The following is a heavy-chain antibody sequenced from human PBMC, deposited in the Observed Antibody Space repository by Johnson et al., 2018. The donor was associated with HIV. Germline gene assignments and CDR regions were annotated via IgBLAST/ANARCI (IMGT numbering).Heavy chain of an antibody. CDR3: AQEHAGAGEAPI. J-gene: IGHJ3*02. D-gene: IGHD7-27*01. V-gene: IGHV3-9*01. CDR2: ISWNSGSI. CDR1: GFTFDDYA. Sequence: VQLVESGGGVVRPGGSLRLSCAASGFTFDDYAMHWVRQAPGKGLEWVSGISWNSGSIGYADSVKGRFTISRDNAKNSLYLQMNSLRAEDTALYYCAQEHAGAGEAPIWGQGTMVTVSS.